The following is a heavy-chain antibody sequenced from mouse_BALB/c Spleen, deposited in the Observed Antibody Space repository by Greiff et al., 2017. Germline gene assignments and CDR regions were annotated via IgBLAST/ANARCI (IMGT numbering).Heavy chain of an antibody. J-gene: IGHJ2*01. Sequence: EVKLMESGGGLVKPGGSLKLSCAASGFTFSSYAMSWVRQTPEKRLEWVASISSGGSTYYPDSVKGRFTISRDNARNILYLQMSSLRSEDTAMYYCARGGTTAHFDYWGQGTTLTVSS. CDR2: ISSGGST. D-gene: IGHD1-2*01. CDR3: ARGGTTAHFDY. CDR1: GFTFSSYA. V-gene: IGHV5-6-5*01.